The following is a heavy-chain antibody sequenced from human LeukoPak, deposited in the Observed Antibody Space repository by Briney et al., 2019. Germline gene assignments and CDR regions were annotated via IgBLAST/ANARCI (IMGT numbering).Heavy chain of an antibody. V-gene: IGHV3-23*01. CDR3: AKDWTSHNGVYDCLDF. CDR1: GFSFDVHA. Sequence: GGSLRLSCAASGFSFDVHAMTWVRQAPGKGPEWVATIGGPAETFYADSVKGRFTISRDNTRYTLYLQMNRPRAEDSALYYCAKDWTSHNGVYDCLDFWGQGTQVTVSS. CDR2: IGGPAET. J-gene: IGHJ4*02. D-gene: IGHD3-16*01.